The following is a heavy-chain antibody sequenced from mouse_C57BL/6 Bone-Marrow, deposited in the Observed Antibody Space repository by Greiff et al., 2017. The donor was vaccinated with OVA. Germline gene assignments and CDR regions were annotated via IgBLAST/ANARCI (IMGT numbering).Heavy chain of an antibody. CDR1: GYTFTSYW. V-gene: IGHV1-64*01. CDR2: IHPTSGST. D-gene: IGHD2-3*01. Sequence: QVQLKQPGAELVKPGASVQLSCKASGYTFTSYWMHWVKQRPGQGLEWIGMIHPTSGSTNYNEKFKSKATLTVDKSSSTAYMQLSSLTSEDSAVYYCARGGWLLRRWGQGTTLTVSS. CDR3: ARGGWLLRR. J-gene: IGHJ2*01.